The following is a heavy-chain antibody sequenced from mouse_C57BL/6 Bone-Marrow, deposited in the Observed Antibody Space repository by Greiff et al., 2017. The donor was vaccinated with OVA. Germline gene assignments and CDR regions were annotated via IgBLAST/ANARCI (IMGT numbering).Heavy chain of an antibody. CDR2: LSGGGGNT. Sequence: EVKLVESGGGLVKPGGSLKLSCAASGFTFSSYTMSWVRQTPEKRLEWVATLSGGGGNTYYPDSVQGRFTISSDNAKNTLYLQMSSLRSEDTALYYCASRYYYGSSPYWYFDVWGTGTTVTVSS. J-gene: IGHJ1*03. CDR3: ASRYYYGSSPYWYFDV. V-gene: IGHV5-9*01. CDR1: GFTFSSYT. D-gene: IGHD1-1*01.